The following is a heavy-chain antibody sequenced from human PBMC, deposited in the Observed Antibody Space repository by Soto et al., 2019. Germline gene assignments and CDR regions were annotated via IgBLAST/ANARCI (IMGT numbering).Heavy chain of an antibody. CDR2: IYYSGTT. D-gene: IGHD1-26*01. CDR1: GYSISSSNW. J-gene: IGHJ4*02. V-gene: IGHV4-28*01. CDR3: ARREIQGPIDY. Sequence: QVQLQESGPGLVKPSDTLSLTCAVSGYSISSSNWWGWIRQPPGKGLEWIGYIYYSGTTYYNPSLKSRVTMPVDTSKNQFALKLASVTAVDTAVYYCARREIQGPIDYWGQGTLVTVSS.